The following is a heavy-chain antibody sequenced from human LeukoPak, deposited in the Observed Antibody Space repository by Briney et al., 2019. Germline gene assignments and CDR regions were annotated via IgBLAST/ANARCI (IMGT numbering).Heavy chain of an antibody. D-gene: IGHD5-18*01. CDR2: INPSGGST. J-gene: IGHJ4*02. CDR3: ARDLDTAMVFDY. CDR1: GYTFTNYG. V-gene: IGHV1-46*01. Sequence: ASVKVSCKAFGYTFTNYGITWVRQAPGQGLEWMGIINPSGGSTSYAQKFQGRVTMTGDTSTSTVYMELSSLRSEDTAVYYCARDLDTAMVFDYWGQGTLVTVSS.